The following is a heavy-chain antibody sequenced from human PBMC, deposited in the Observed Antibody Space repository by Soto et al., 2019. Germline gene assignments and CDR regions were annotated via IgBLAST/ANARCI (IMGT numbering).Heavy chain of an antibody. J-gene: IGHJ6*03. D-gene: IGHD6-6*01. CDR1: GFTFSSYG. CDR3: AKGFGQLVPYYYYYMDV. V-gene: IGHV3-30*18. CDR2: ISYDGSNK. Sequence: GGSLRLSCAASGFTFSSYGMHWVRQAPGKGLEWVAVISYDGSNKYYADSVKGRFTISRDNSKNTLYLQMNSLRAEDTAVYYCAKGFGQLVPYYYYYMDVWGKGTTVTVSS.